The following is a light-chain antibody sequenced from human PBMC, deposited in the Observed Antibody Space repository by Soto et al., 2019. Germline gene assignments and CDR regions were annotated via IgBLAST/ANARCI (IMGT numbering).Light chain of an antibody. CDR3: QQSHSTPYT. V-gene: IGKV1-39*01. CDR1: QNINTC. J-gene: IGKJ2*01. CDR2: GAS. Sequence: DIQMSQSPSSLSASVGVRVTITCRASQNINTCLSWFQQKGGEAPNLLIYGASNLQGEVPLRFSGSGSGTDFTLTISSVQPEDFGTYYCQQSHSTPYTYGQGTRLEIE.